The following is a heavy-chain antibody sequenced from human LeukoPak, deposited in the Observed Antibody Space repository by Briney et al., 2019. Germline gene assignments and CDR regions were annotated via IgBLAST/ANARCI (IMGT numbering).Heavy chain of an antibody. CDR3: ARHFRYCTNGVCSHRSFFDY. Sequence: GGSLRLSCAASGFTFSSYSMNWVRQAPGKGLEWVSSISSSSSYIYYADSVKGRFTISRDNAKNSLYLQMNSLRAEDTAVYYCARHFRYCTNGVCSHRSFFDYWGQGTLVTVSS. V-gene: IGHV3-21*01. J-gene: IGHJ4*02. CDR2: ISSSSSYI. D-gene: IGHD2-8*01. CDR1: GFTFSSYS.